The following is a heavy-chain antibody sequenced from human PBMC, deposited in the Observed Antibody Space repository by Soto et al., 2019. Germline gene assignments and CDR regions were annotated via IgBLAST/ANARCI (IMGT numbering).Heavy chain of an antibody. V-gene: IGHV1-69*06. CDR2: IIPIFGTA. J-gene: IGHJ4*02. CDR3: AREGGDTAMVGWYYFDY. Sequence: QVQLVQSGAEVKKPGSSVKVSCKASGGTFSSYAISWVRQAPGQGLEWMGGIIPIFGTANYAQKFQGRVTITADKSTSSAYMELSSLRSEDTAVYYCAREGGDTAMVGWYYFDYWGQGTLVTVSS. CDR1: GGTFSSYA. D-gene: IGHD5-18*01.